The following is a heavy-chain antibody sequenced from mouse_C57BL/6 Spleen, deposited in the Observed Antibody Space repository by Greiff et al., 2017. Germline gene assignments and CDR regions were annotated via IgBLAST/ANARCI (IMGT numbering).Heavy chain of an antibody. Sequence: EVMLVESGPELVKPGASVKISCKASGYSFTGYYMNWVKQSPEKSLEWIGEINPSTGGTTYNQKFKAKATLTVDKSSSTAYMQLKSLTSEDSAVYYCARWRKGWYFDVWGTGTTVTVSS. V-gene: IGHV1-42*01. CDR3: ARWRKGWYFDV. J-gene: IGHJ1*03. CDR1: GYSFTGYY. CDR2: INPSTGGT.